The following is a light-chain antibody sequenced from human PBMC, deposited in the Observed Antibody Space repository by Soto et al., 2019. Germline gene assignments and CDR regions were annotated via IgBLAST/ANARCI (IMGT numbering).Light chain of an antibody. CDR1: QSVSSSY. Sequence: LSQSPGTRSLFAGRRAALSGLASQSVSSSYLAWYQQKPGQAPRLLIYGASSRATGIPDRFSGSGSGTDFTLTISRLEPEDFAVYYCQQYGSSGTFGQGTKVDI. CDR2: GAS. J-gene: IGKJ1*01. CDR3: QQYGSSGT. V-gene: IGKV3-20*01.